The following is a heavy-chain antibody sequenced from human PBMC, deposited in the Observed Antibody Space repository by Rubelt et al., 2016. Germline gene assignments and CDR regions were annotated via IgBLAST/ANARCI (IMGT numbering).Heavy chain of an antibody. Sequence: GKGLEWVAVISYDGSNKYYADSVKGRFTISRDNSKNTLYLQMNSLRAEDTAVYYCARDSWTFGGVNYFDYWGQGTLVTVSS. CDR3: ARDSWTFGGVNYFDY. D-gene: IGHD3-16*01. CDR2: ISYDGSNK. V-gene: IGHV3-30*04. J-gene: IGHJ4*02.